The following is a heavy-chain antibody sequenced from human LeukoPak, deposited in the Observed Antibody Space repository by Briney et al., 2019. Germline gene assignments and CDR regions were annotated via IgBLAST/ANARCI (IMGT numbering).Heavy chain of an antibody. J-gene: IGHJ4*02. CDR3: ARLRGLRYFDWSDY. D-gene: IGHD3-9*01. Sequence: GESLKISCKAYGYRFTSNWIGWVRQMPGKGLEWMGIIFPGDSDTRYGPSFQGQVTISADKSISTAYLQWSSLKASDTAMYYCARLRGLRYFDWSDYWGQGTLVTVSS. V-gene: IGHV5-51*01. CDR2: IFPGDSDT. CDR1: GYRFTSNW.